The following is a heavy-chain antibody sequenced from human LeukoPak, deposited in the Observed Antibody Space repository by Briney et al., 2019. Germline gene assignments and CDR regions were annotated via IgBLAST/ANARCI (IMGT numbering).Heavy chain of an antibody. CDR3: AKDVARSGWYVHAFDI. Sequence: HPGGSLRLSCAASGFTFSSFAMHWVRQAPGKGLEWVAVISYDGSNKYYADSVKGRFTISRDNSKSTLYLQMNSLRAEDTAVYYCAKDVARSGWYVHAFDIWGQGTMVTVSS. CDR2: ISYDGSNK. CDR1: GFTFSSFA. V-gene: IGHV3-30-3*01. J-gene: IGHJ3*02. D-gene: IGHD6-19*01.